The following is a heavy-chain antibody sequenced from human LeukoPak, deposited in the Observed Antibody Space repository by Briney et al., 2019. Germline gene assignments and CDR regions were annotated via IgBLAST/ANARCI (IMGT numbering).Heavy chain of an antibody. D-gene: IGHD6-13*01. CDR1: GGTFSSYA. V-gene: IGHV1-69*05. CDR2: IIPIFGTA. CDR3: ARDLGIVANTGGDFDY. J-gene: IGHJ4*02. Sequence: GASVKVSCKASGGTFSSYAISWVRQAPRQGLEWMGGIIPIFGTANYAQKFQGRVTMTRDTSTSTVYMELSSLRSEDTAVYYCARDLGIVANTGGDFDYWGQGTLVTVSS.